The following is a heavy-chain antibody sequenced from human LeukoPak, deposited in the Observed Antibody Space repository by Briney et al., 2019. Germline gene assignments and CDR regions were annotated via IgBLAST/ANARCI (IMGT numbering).Heavy chain of an antibody. J-gene: IGHJ4*02. CDR2: ISSGSSTI. Sequence: PGGSLRLSCAASGFTFSGYNMNWVRQAPGKGLEWVSYISSGSSTIYYADSVKGRFTISRDYAKNSLYLQMDSLRVEDTAMYYCASRHTTSWYEVWGQGTLVTVSS. V-gene: IGHV3-48*01. D-gene: IGHD2-2*01. CDR1: GFTFSGYN. CDR3: ASRHTTSWYEV.